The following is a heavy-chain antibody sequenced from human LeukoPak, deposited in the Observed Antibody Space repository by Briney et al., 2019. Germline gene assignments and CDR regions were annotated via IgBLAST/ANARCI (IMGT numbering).Heavy chain of an antibody. V-gene: IGHV1-8*01. CDR3: ARLSQTPDYYTLGGYYYLGY. Sequence: ASVNVPCKASRYTFTSYDINWVREAAGHGLEWMGWMNPNTGRTGYAQKFQGRITMNRDTSINTAYMELTNLRSEDTAIYYCARLSQTPDYYTLGGYYYLGYWGQGTPVTVSS. CDR2: MNPNTGRT. D-gene: IGHD3-10*01. J-gene: IGHJ4*02. CDR1: RYTFTSYD.